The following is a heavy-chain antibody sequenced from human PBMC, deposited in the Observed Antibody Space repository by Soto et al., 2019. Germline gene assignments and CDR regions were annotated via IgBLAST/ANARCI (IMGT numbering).Heavy chain of an antibody. CDR2: ISSGGGNT. V-gene: IGHV3-11*06. Sequence: QVQLVESGGGLVKPGGSLRLSCAASGFTFSDYYMSWIRQAPGKGLEWVAFISSGGGNTNYADSVKGRFTISRDNANNSLSLQMNSLRAEDTAVYYCARRTEYTSSSLYYYYYAMDVLGQGTTVTVSS. D-gene: IGHD6-6*01. CDR3: ARRTEYTSSSLYYYYYAMDV. J-gene: IGHJ6*02. CDR1: GFTFSDYY.